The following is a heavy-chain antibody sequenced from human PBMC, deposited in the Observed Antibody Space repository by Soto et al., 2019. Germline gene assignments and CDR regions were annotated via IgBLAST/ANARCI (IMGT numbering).Heavy chain of an antibody. D-gene: IGHD3-10*02. J-gene: IGHJ4*02. V-gene: IGHV3-11*06. CDR1: GCTVRDCY. CDR2: SSNSGTYT. Sequence: GSMGLSCAASGCTVRDCYMSWIRQAPGKGLEWLSYSSNSGTYTRYADSVKGRFSISRDNAKNSLYLQINSLRGEDSATYYCARSGDNYNVLDYWGPVTPVTVSS. CDR3: ARSGDNYNVLDY.